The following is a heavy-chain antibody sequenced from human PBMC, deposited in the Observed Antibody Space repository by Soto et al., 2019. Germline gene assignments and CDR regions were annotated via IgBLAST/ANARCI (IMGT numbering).Heavy chain of an antibody. CDR1: GFSLSTSGMC. CDR3: ARTPAESTIFGVDNYYFDY. Sequence: GSGPYAGEPTQTLTLTCTFSGFSLSTSGMCVSWIRQPPGKALEWLARIDWDDDKYYSTSLKTRLTISKDTSKNQVVLTMTNMDPVDTATYYCARTPAESTIFGVDNYYFDYWGQGTLVTVSS. J-gene: IGHJ4*02. CDR2: IDWDDDK. D-gene: IGHD3-3*01. V-gene: IGHV2-70*11.